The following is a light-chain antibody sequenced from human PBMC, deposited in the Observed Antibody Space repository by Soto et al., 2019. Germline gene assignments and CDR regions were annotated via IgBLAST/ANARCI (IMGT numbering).Light chain of an antibody. J-gene: IGLJ2*01. CDR2: VNSDGSH. CDR1: SGQSNNA. V-gene: IGLV4-69*01. CDR3: QTWGTDIHVV. Sequence: QPVLTQSSSASASLGASVKLTCSLSSGQSNNAIAWHQQQPGKGPRFLMKVNSDGSHRKGDGIPDRFSGSSSGAERYLIISSLHSEDEADYYCQTWGTDIHVVFGGGTKLTVL.